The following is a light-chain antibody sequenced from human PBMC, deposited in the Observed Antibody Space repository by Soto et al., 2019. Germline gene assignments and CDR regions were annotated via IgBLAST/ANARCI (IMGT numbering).Light chain of an antibody. Sequence: DIQMTQSPSSLSASVGDRVTITCQASQDINIYLNWYQQKPGKAPKLLIYDASNLETGVPSRFSGSGSGTGFTFSISGLQPEDIATYFCQQYLNLPTFGGGTKVEIK. J-gene: IGKJ4*01. CDR2: DAS. V-gene: IGKV1-33*01. CDR1: QDINIY. CDR3: QQYLNLPT.